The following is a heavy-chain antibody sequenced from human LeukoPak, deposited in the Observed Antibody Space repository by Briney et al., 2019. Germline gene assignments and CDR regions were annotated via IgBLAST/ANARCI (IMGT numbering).Heavy chain of an antibody. CDR1: GFTFSSYA. D-gene: IGHD1-26*01. V-gene: IGHV3-30-3*01. J-gene: IGHJ3*02. CDR3: ARVLGGAFDI. CDR2: ISYDGSNK. Sequence: PGGSLRLSCAASGFTFSSYAMHWVRQAPGKGLEWVAVISYDGSNKYYADSVKGRFTIPRDNSKNTLYLQMNSLRAEDTAVYYCARVLGGAFDIWGQGQWSPSLQ.